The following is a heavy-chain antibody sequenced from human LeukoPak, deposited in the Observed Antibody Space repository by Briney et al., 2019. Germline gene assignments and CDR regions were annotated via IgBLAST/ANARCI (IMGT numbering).Heavy chain of an antibody. D-gene: IGHD3-16*01. J-gene: IGHJ4*02. CDR1: GGSISSGSYY. CDR2: IYTSGST. Sequence: SETLSLTCTVSGGSISSGSYYWSWIRQPAGKGLEWIGRIYTSGSTNYNPSLKSRVTISVDTSKNQFSLKLSSVTAADTAVYYCARVGPLGLDFDYWGQGTLVTVSS. V-gene: IGHV4-61*02. CDR3: ARVGPLGLDFDY.